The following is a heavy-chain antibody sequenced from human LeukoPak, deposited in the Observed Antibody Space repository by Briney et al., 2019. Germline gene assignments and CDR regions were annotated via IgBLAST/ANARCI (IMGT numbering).Heavy chain of an antibody. D-gene: IGHD6-6*01. V-gene: IGHV1-69*04. CDR1: GGTFSSYT. J-gene: IGHJ4*02. Sequence: ASVTVSCKASGGTFSSYTMSWVRQAPGQGLEWMGRIIPILRIENYAQKLQGRVTITVDNSTSTAYMEMSSLRSEDTAVYYCARDLPTSSPRAENYWGQGTLVTVSS. CDR2: IIPILRIE. CDR3: ARDLPTSSPRAENY.